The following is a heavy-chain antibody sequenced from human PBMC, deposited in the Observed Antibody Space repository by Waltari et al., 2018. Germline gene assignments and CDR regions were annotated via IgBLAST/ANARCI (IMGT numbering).Heavy chain of an antibody. J-gene: IGHJ5*02. Sequence: EVQLVESGGGLVQPGGSLRLSCAASGFIFSNSNMNWVRQAPGKGVEWVSDISSSSGTIYHADSVKGRFTIARDNTKKVLYLRMSSLRVEDTAVYYCARGGLLQNWLDPWGQGTLVTVSS. D-gene: IGHD4-17*01. CDR3: ARGGLLQNWLDP. CDR2: ISSSSGTI. CDR1: GFIFSNSN. V-gene: IGHV3-48*01.